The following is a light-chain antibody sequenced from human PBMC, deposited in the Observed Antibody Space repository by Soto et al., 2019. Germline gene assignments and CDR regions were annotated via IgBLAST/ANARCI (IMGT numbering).Light chain of an antibody. Sequence: QSALTQPASVSGSPGQSITISCTGTSSDVGGYNYVSWYQQHPGKAPKLMIYEVSKRPSGVSNRFSGSKSGNTASLTISGLQAEDEADYYFSSYTSSSTRVFGGGTKVTVL. J-gene: IGLJ2*01. CDR2: EVS. CDR1: SSDVGGYNY. V-gene: IGLV2-14*01. CDR3: SSYTSSSTRV.